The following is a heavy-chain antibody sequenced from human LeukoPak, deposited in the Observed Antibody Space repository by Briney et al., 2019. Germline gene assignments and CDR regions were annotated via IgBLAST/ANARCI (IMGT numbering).Heavy chain of an antibody. CDR1: GFTFSNAW. CDR3: TTDQGYSSSWYIY. CDR2: IKSKTDGGTT. D-gene: IGHD6-13*01. Sequence: GGSLRLSCAASGFTFSNAWMNWVRQAPGKGLEWVGRIKSKTDGGTTDYAAPVKGRFTISRDDSKNTLYLQMNSLKTEDTAVYCCTTDQGYSSSWYIYWGQGTLVTVSS. V-gene: IGHV3-15*07. J-gene: IGHJ4*02.